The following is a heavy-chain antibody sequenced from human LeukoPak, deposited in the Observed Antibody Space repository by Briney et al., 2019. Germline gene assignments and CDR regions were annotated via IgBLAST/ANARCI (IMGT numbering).Heavy chain of an antibody. CDR2: ISYVGRNK. CDR1: GFTFSSYG. J-gene: IGHJ4*02. V-gene: IGHV3-30*18. Sequence: GGSLRLSCAASGFTFSSYGMHWVRQAPGKGLEWVAVISYVGRNKNYADSVKGRFTISRDNSKNTLYLQINSVRAEDTAVYYCAKDLTRYCSGGSCYSADYWGQGTLVTVSS. D-gene: IGHD2-15*01. CDR3: AKDLTRYCSGGSCYSADY.